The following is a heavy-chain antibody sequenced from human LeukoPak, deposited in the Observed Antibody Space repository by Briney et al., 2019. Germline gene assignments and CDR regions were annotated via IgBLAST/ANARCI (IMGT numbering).Heavy chain of an antibody. CDR2: IKQDGSEK. V-gene: IGHV3-7*04. Sequence: GGSLRLSCAASGFTFSRYWMSWGRQAPGKGLEWVANIKQDGSEKYYVESVKGRFTISRDNAKNLLYLQMNSLRGEDTAVYYCARGGRRFWGQGTLVTVSS. D-gene: IGHD3-16*01. CDR3: ARGGRRF. J-gene: IGHJ4*02. CDR1: GFTFSRYW.